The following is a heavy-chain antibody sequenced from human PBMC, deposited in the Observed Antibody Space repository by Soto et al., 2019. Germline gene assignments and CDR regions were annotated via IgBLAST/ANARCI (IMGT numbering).Heavy chain of an antibody. J-gene: IGHJ4*02. CDR2: ISYDGSNK. D-gene: IGHD3-3*01. V-gene: IGHV3-30*18. CDR1: GFTFSSYG. Sequence: QVQLVESGGGVVQPGRSLRLSCAASGFTFSSYGMHWVRQAPGKGLEWVAVISYDGSNKYYADSVKGRFTISRDNSKNPLYRKMTSRRAEDTAVYYCAKDPTGYMFWPRHYFDYWGQGTLVTVSS. CDR3: AKDPTGYMFWPRHYFDY.